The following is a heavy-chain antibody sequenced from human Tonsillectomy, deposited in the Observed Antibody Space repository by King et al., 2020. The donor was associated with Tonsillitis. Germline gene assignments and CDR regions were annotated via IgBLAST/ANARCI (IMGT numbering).Heavy chain of an antibody. CDR2: IYVSDSDT. Sequence: EVQLVESGAEVKKPGESLKISCTGSGYTFSSFWIAWVRQMPGKGLEYMGVIYVSDSDTRYKPSFQGDVTMSVDESISTAYLQWSGLKTSDTGIYYCAKYNYGDPLKYWGQGTPVTVSS. CDR3: AKYNYGDPLKY. J-gene: IGHJ4*02. V-gene: IGHV5-51*01. CDR1: GYTFSSFW. D-gene: IGHD2-21*02.